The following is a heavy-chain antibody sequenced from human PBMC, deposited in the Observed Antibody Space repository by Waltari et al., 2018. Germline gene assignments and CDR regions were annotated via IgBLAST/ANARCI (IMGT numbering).Heavy chain of an antibody. CDR3: AGDRYGVAEFAS. Sequence: HLQESGPGLVKPPETLSLTRTVSDGSVHSVPYYWSWIRQSPVNGLEWIGYISYSVTTKYNPSLGSRVTISIDTSRNQFSLKLRSVSAADTAVYFCAGDRYGVAEFASWGQGTLVTVSS. V-gene: IGHV4-61*01. CDR1: DGSVHSVPYY. CDR2: ISYSVTT. J-gene: IGHJ1*01. D-gene: IGHD3-3*01.